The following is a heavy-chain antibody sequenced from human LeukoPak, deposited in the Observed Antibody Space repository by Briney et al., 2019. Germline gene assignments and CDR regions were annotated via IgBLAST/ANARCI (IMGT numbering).Heavy chain of an antibody. J-gene: IGHJ3*02. CDR1: GFTFSTCA. Sequence: GGSLRLSCAASGFTFSTCAMNWVRQVPGKGLEWVSSISGSGRSTYFADSVKGRFTISRDNSRNTLYLQMNSLRAEDTAVYYCAKDAGGAFDIWGQGTMVTVSS. V-gene: IGHV3-23*01. D-gene: IGHD3-10*01. CDR3: AKDAGGAFDI. CDR2: ISGSGRST.